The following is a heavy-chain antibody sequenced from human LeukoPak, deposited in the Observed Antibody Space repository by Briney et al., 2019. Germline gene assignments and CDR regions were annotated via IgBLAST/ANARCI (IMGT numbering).Heavy chain of an antibody. CDR3: ARDTASTRFDY. Sequence: ASVKVSCKASGYSFTSHYMHWVRQAPGQGLEWLGLINPSGSSTLYAQKFQGRVTMTRDMSTTTDYMELSSLRSEDTAVYYCARDTASTRFDYWGQGTLVTVSS. CDR2: INPSGSST. CDR1: GYSFTSHY. J-gene: IGHJ4*02. V-gene: IGHV1-46*01.